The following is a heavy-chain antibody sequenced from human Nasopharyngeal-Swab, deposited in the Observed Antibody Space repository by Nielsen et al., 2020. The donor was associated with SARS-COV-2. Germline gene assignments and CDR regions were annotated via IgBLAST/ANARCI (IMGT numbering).Heavy chain of an antibody. CDR3: ARFRLGLGGYYFDY. CDR1: GYTLTELS. D-gene: IGHD5-12*01. V-gene: IGHV1-24*01. Sequence: ASVKVSCKVSGYTLTELSMHWVRQAPGKGLEWMGGFDPEDGETIYAQKLQGRVTMATDTSTSTAYMELRSLRSDDTAVYYCARFRLGLGGYYFDYWGQGTLVTVSS. J-gene: IGHJ4*02. CDR2: FDPEDGET.